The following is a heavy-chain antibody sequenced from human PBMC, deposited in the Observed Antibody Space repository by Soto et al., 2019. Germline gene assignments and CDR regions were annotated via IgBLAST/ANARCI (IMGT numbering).Heavy chain of an antibody. V-gene: IGHV4-39*01. CDR3: ARHQTHSSSYVDP. CDR2: IFYSGST. CDR1: GGSISSSSYY. J-gene: IGHJ5*02. Sequence: SETLSLTCTVSGGSISSSSYYWGWIRHPPGKGLEWIGSIFYSGSTYYNPSLKSRVTISVDTSKNQFSLKLSSVTAADTAVYYCARHQTHSSSYVDPWGQGTLVTVSS. D-gene: IGHD6-13*01.